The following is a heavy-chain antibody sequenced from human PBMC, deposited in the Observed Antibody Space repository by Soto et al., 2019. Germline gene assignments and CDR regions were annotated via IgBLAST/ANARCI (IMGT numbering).Heavy chain of an antibody. CDR3: ARRPGYCSSTSCYGLYYYYGMDV. Sequence: SQTLSLTCAISGDSVSSNSAAWNWIRQSPSRGLEWLGRTYYRSKWYNDYAVSVKGRITINPDTSKNQFSLQLNSVTPEDTAVYYCARRPGYCSSTSCYGLYYYYGMDVWGQGTTVTVSS. CDR2: TYYRSKWYN. J-gene: IGHJ6*02. V-gene: IGHV6-1*01. CDR1: GDSVSSNSAA. D-gene: IGHD2-2*01.